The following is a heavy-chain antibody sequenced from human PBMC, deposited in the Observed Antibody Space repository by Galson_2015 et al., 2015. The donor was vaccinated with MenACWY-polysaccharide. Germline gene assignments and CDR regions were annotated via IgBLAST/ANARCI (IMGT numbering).Heavy chain of an antibody. Sequence: SLRLSCAASGFTLGSYWMQWVRQAPGKGLEWVSRVNSDASIKTYAGSVKGRFTISRDNAKNTLYLQMDSLRAEDSAVYYCAKDRRGSYSFYYGMDVWGQGTTVTVSS. J-gene: IGHJ6*02. CDR2: VNSDASIK. D-gene: IGHD3-10*01. CDR1: GFTLGSYW. V-gene: IGHV3-74*03. CDR3: AKDRRGSYSFYYGMDV.